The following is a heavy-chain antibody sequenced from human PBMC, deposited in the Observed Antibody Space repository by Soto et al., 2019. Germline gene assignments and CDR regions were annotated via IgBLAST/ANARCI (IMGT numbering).Heavy chain of an antibody. CDR3: ARSHSSSWDFDY. V-gene: IGHV4-31*03. Sequence: SETLSLTCTVSGGSISSGGYYWSWIRQHPGKGLEWIGYIYYSGSTYYNPSLKSRVTISVDTSKNQFSLKLSSVTAADTAVYYCARSHSSSWDFDYWGQGTLVTVSS. D-gene: IGHD6-13*01. CDR2: IYYSGST. CDR1: GGSISSGGYY. J-gene: IGHJ4*02.